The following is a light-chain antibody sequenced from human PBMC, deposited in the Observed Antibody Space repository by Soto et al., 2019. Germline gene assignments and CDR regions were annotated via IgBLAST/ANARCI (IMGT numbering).Light chain of an antibody. V-gene: IGLV2-23*01. CDR3: CATGSNSTYV. Sequence: QSVLTQPASVSGSPGQSITISCTGTSRDVGTYNLVSWYQHHPGNTPTLMTYDGSRPPSGVSDRLSGSKSGNTASLTISGLQPEEEADYYCCATGSNSTYVFGSGTKLTVL. CDR2: DGS. CDR1: SRDVGTYNL. J-gene: IGLJ1*01.